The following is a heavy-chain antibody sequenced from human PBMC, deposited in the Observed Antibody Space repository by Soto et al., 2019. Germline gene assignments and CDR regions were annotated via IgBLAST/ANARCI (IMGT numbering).Heavy chain of an antibody. CDR3: AREGK. D-gene: IGHD3-10*01. CDR1: GFTLSSYA. V-gene: IGHV3-30-3*01. Sequence: QVQLVESGGGVVQPGRSLRLSCAASGFTLSSYAMHWVRQAPGKGLEWVAVISYDGCNKYYADSVKGRFTISRDNSKNTLYLQMNSLRAEDTAVYYCAREGKWGQGTLVTVSS. J-gene: IGHJ4*02. CDR2: ISYDGCNK.